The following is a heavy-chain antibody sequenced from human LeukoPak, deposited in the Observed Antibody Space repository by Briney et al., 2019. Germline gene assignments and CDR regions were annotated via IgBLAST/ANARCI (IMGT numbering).Heavy chain of an antibody. D-gene: IGHD3-3*01. V-gene: IGHV3-23*01. CDR2: IGGLGSST. CDR3: ARDPGVVAFHYFDF. CDR1: GFTFSSHA. J-gene: IGHJ4*02. Sequence: GGSLRLSCAASGFTFSSHAMAWVRQALGKGLEWVSAIGGLGSSTYYGDSVKGRFTISRDNPKNTVYLQMDSLRVEDTAVYYCARDPGVVAFHYFDFWGQGTLITVSS.